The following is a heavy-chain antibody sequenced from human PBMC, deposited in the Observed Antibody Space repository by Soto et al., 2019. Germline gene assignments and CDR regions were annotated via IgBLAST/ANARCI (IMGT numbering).Heavy chain of an antibody. D-gene: IGHD2-21*01. CDR2: IRSDGDST. V-gene: IGHV3-66*01. J-gene: IGHJ4*02. Sequence: PGGSLRLSCAASGFTVSSIYMSWVRQAPGKGLEYVSGIRSDGDSTHYADSVKGRFTISRDNSKNTLYLQMDSLRIDDTAEYFCVASGTFRLHIFDHWGQGALVTVSS. CDR3: VASGTFRLHIFDH. CDR1: GFTVSSIY.